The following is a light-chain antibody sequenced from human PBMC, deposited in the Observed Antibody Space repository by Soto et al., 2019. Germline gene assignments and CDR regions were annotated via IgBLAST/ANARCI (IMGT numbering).Light chain of an antibody. J-gene: IGLJ2*01. CDR3: QSADSSGTYVV. V-gene: IGLV3-25*03. CDR2: KDI. Sequence: SYELTQPPSVSVSPGQTARITCSGDALPNQYAYWYQQKPGQAPVVVIYKDIERPSGIPERFSGSTSGTTVTLTISGVQAEDEADYYCQSADSSGTYVVFGGGTKVTVL. CDR1: ALPNQY.